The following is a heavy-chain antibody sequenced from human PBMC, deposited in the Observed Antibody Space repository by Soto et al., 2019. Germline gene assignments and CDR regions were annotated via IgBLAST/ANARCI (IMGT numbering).Heavy chain of an antibody. J-gene: IGHJ1*01. V-gene: IGHV3-48*02. CDR1: GFTFSYYG. Sequence: EVQLVESGGALVQPGGSLRLSCSTPGFTFSYYGMNWVRQAPGKGLEWVSYISSSGIIIYYADSVMGRFTISRDNDKNLLFLDMNSLRDDDTATYYCASRQLALEHWGQGTPVTVSS. CDR3: ASRQLALEH. CDR2: ISSSGIII. D-gene: IGHD6-19*01.